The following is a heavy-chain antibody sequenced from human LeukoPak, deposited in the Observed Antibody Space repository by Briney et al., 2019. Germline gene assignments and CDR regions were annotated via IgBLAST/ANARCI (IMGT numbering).Heavy chain of an antibody. CDR2: ISYDGSNK. V-gene: IGHV3-30*04. CDR1: GFTFSSYA. J-gene: IGHJ4*02. CDR3: ARDETPMSYYYDSSGYYGY. D-gene: IGHD3-22*01. Sequence: GGSLRLSCAASGFTFSSYAMHWVRQAPGKGLEWVAVISYDGSNKYYADSVKGRFTISRDNSMNTLYLQMNSLRAEDTAVYYCARDETPMSYYYDSSGYYGYWGQGTLVTVSS.